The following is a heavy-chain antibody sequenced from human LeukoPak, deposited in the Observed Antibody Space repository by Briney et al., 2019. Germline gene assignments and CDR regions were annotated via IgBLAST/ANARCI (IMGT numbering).Heavy chain of an antibody. CDR3: AGGSGSIAAAGYYFDY. V-gene: IGHV1-69*05. D-gene: IGHD6-13*01. J-gene: IGHJ4*02. CDR1: GGTFSSYA. CDR2: IIPIFGTA. Sequence: GASVKVSCKASGGTFSSYAISWVRQATGQGLEWMGRIIPIFGTANYAQKFQGRVTITTDESTSTAYMELSSLRSEDTAVYYCAGGSGSIAAAGYYFDYWGQGTLATVSS.